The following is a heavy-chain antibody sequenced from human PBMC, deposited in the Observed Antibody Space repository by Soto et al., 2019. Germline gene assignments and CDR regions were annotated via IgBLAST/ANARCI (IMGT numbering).Heavy chain of an antibody. CDR3: AREHFNSSTWPLDY. CDR2: ISDSGSYI. Sequence: GGSLRLSCAGSGFTFSRYSMNWVRQAPGKGLECVSSISDSGSYIYYADSVKGRFTISRDNAKNSLFLQLNSLRVEDTAVYYCAREHFNSSTWPLDYWGQGALVTVSS. CDR1: GFTFSRYS. D-gene: IGHD2-2*01. V-gene: IGHV3-21*01. J-gene: IGHJ4*02.